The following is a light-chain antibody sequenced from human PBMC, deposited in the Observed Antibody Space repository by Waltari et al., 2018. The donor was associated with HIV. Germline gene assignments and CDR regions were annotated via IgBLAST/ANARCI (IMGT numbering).Light chain of an antibody. V-gene: IGKV1-33*01. CDR3: QQYDNLLLT. CDR2: DAS. CDR1: QDISNY. Sequence: DIQMTQSPSSLSASVGDRVTIHCQASQDISNYLNWYQQKPGKAPKLLIYDASNLETGVPSRFSGSGSGTDFTFTISSLQPEDIATYYCQQYDNLLLTFGGGTKVEIK. J-gene: IGKJ4*01.